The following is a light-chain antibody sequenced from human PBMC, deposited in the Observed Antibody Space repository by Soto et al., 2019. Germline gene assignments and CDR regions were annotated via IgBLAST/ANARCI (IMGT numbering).Light chain of an antibody. CDR2: AKD. CDR1: NSNIGSTYD. V-gene: IGLV1-40*01. Sequence: QSVLTQPPSVSGAPGQRVTISCTGSNSNIGSTYDVQWYQQLPGTAPRLVIYAKDNRPSGVPDRFSGSRSGASASLAIAGLQAEDEADYYCQSYDRSLSGIVFGGGTKLTVL. CDR3: QSYDRSLSGIV. J-gene: IGLJ2*01.